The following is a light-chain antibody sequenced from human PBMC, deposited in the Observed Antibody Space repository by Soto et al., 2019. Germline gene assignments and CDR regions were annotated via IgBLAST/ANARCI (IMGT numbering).Light chain of an antibody. CDR3: HQYYSVPLT. V-gene: IGKV4-1*01. CDR2: WAS. Sequence: DIVMTQSPDSRAVSLGERATINCKSSQSVLYSSNNKNYLAWYQQKPGQPPKLLIYWASTRESGVPDRFSGSGSGTDFTLTISSLQAEDVAVYYCHQYYSVPLTFGGGTKVDIK. CDR1: QSVLYSSNNKNY. J-gene: IGKJ4*01.